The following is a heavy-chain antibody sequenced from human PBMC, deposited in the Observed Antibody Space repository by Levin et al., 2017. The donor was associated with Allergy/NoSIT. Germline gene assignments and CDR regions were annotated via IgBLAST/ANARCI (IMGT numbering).Heavy chain of an antibody. CDR1: GFTFSSYG. J-gene: IGHJ4*02. Sequence: GESLKISCAASGFTFSSYGMHWVRQAPGKGLEWVAVIWYDGSNKYYADSVKGRFTISRDNSKNTLYLQMNSLRAEDTAVYYCARDCSSTSCWDWGQGTLVTVSS. CDR3: ARDCSSTSCWD. D-gene: IGHD2-2*01. V-gene: IGHV3-33*01. CDR2: IWYDGSNK.